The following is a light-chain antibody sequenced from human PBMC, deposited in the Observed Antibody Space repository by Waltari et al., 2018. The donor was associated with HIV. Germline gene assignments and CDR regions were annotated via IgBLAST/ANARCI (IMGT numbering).Light chain of an antibody. V-gene: IGKV3-20*01. CDR2: GAS. J-gene: IGKJ4*01. Sequence: EMVLTQSPGTLSLSPGERATLSCRASQSVTSSFLCWYQQNPGQAPRLRIYGASSRATGIPDRFSGGGSGPDVTRTISRLVPEEFAVYYCQQYGSSPLTFGGGAKVDIK. CDR1: QSVTSSF. CDR3: QQYGSSPLT.